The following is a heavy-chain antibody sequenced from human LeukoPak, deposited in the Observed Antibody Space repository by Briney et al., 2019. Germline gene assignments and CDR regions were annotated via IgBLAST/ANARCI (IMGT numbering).Heavy chain of an antibody. CDR2: IKQDGSEK. V-gene: IGHV3-7*01. CDR1: GFTFSSDW. D-gene: IGHD6-13*01. CDR3: ARDGEAAATSLN. J-gene: IGHJ4*02. Sequence: GGSLRLSCAASGFTFSSDWMSWVRQAPGKGLEWVANIKQDGSEKYYVDSVKGRFTISRDNAKNSLYLQMNSLRAEDTAVYYCARDGEAAATSLNWGQGTLVTVSS.